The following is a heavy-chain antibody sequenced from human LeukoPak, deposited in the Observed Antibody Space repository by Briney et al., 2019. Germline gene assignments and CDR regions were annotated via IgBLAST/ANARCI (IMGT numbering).Heavy chain of an antibody. CDR2: IGYDGTNE. J-gene: IGHJ4*02. V-gene: IGHV3-33*08. D-gene: IGHD2-2*01. CDR3: ARDFYCSSTSCYAPSFDY. CDR1: GFIVSSSY. Sequence: GGSLRLSCAASGFIVSSSYMSWVRQAPGKGLEWVALIGYDGTNEYYADSVKGRFTISRDNSKNTLYPQMKSLRAEDTAVYYCARDFYCSSTSCYAPSFDYWGQGTLVTVSS.